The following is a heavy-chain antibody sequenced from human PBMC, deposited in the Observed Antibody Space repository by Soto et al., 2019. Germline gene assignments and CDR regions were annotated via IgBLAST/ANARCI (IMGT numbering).Heavy chain of an antibody. D-gene: IGHD5-18*01. V-gene: IGHV5-51*01. CDR3: XRLDTAMVTHYYYGMDV. J-gene: IGHJ6*01. Sequence: GESLKISCKGSGYSFTIYWIGWVRQMPGKGLEWMGIIYPGDSDTRYSPSFQGQVTISADKSISTAYLQWSSLKASDTAMYYCXRLDTAMVTHYYYGMDVWGQGTTVTVSS. CDR1: GYSFTIYW. CDR2: IYPGDSDT.